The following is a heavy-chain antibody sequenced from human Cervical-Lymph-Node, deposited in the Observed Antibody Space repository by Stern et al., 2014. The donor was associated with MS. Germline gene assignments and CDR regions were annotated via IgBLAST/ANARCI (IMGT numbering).Heavy chain of an antibody. D-gene: IGHD2-8*02. CDR1: GYSFTSSW. Sequence: VQLVQSGAEVKQPGGSLKISCQGSGYSFTSSWIGWVRQMPGKGLEWMGVIYPGDSDTRYNPSFQGQVTISADKSVSTAYLQWSSLKASDTAMYYCATSTGYFLLEYYFDYWGQGTLVTVSS. CDR2: IYPGDSDT. V-gene: IGHV5-51*01. J-gene: IGHJ4*02. CDR3: ATSTGYFLLEYYFDY.